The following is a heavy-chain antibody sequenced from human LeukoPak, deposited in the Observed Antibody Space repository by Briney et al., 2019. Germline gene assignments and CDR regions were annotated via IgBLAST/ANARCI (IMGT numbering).Heavy chain of an antibody. CDR1: GYTFISYG. CDR3: ARVRLYYDILTVYDNFDY. J-gene: IGHJ4*02. Sequence: ASVKVSCKDSGYTFISYGISWVRQAPGQGLGWMGWISAYNGNPNYAQKLQGRVTMTTDTSTSTAYMELRSLRSDDTAVYYCARVRLYYDILTVYDNFDYWGQGTLVTVSS. D-gene: IGHD3-9*01. CDR2: ISAYNGNP. V-gene: IGHV1-18*01.